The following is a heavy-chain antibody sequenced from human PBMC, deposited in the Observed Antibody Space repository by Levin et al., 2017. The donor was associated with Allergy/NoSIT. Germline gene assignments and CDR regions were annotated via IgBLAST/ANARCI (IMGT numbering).Heavy chain of an antibody. J-gene: IGHJ4*02. D-gene: IGHD3-22*01. V-gene: IGHV3-43*01. Sequence: GGSLRLSCAASGFTFDDYTMHWVRQAPGKGLEWVSLISWDGGSTYYADSVKGRFTISRDNSKNSLYLQMNSLRTEDTALYYCAKGNIDSSGPPNYWGQGTLVTVSS. CDR2: ISWDGGST. CDR1: GFTFDDYT. CDR3: AKGNIDSSGPPNY.